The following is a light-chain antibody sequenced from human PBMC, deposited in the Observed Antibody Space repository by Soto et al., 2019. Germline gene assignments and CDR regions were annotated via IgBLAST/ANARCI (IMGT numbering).Light chain of an antibody. Sequence: QPVLTQPPSASGTPGQRVTISCSGSSSNIGSNSVNWYQQFPGAAPKLLIYYDSQRPSGVPDRFSGSKSGTSASLAISGLQSEDEADYFCAVWDDSLNGFYAFGTGTKLTVL. CDR2: YDS. V-gene: IGLV1-44*01. CDR1: SSNIGSNS. J-gene: IGLJ1*01. CDR3: AVWDDSLNGFYA.